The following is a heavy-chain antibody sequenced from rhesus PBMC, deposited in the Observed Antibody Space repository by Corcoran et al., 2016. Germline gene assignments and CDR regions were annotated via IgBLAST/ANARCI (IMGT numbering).Heavy chain of an antibody. CDR2: NFGNIGST. CDR3: ARRPDSSGLDF. J-gene: IGHJ4*01. V-gene: IGHV4S7*01. D-gene: IGHD6-31*01. Sequence: QVQLQESGPGLVKPSETLSLTCAVSGGSISGGYGWSWIRQPPGKGLEWIGHNFGNIGSTYYNPSLKSRVTISRDTSKNQFSLKLSSVTDADTAVYYCARRPDSSGLDFWGQGVLVTVSS. CDR1: GGSISGGYG.